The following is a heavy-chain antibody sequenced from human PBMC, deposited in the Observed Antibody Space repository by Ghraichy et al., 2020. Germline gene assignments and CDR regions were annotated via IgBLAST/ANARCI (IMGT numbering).Heavy chain of an antibody. CDR1: RFTFSDYY. Sequence: GSLRLSCAASRFTFSDYYMNWIRQTPGKGLEWVSYISGTGSVKYYADSAQGRFTIPRDNAKTSLYLQLNSLRAEDAGMYYCAREPPRELLNTFDRWGQGTMVNVSS. D-gene: IGHD1-26*01. J-gene: IGHJ3*01. V-gene: IGHV3-11*04. CDR2: ISGTGSVK. CDR3: AREPPRELLNTFDR.